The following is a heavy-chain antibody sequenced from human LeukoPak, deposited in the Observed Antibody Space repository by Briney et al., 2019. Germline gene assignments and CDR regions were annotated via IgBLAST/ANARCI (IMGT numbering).Heavy chain of an antibody. Sequence: AGGSLRLSCAASGFTFSSYSMNWVRQAPGKGLEWVSSISSSSSYIYYADSVKGRFTISIDNSKNTLYLQMNSLRAEDTAVYYCAKGRAVEVVAAFNYWGQGTVVTVSS. CDR3: AKGRAVEVVAAFNY. D-gene: IGHD2-15*01. CDR2: ISSSSSYI. CDR1: GFTFSSYS. V-gene: IGHV3-21*04. J-gene: IGHJ4*02.